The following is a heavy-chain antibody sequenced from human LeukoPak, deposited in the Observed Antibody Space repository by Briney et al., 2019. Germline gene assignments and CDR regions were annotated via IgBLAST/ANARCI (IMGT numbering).Heavy chain of an antibody. D-gene: IGHD2-2*01. J-gene: IGHJ4*02. CDR3: AKDLTEGYCSSTSCYGGYFDY. V-gene: IGHV3-53*01. Sequence: GGSLRLSCAASGFTVSSSYLSWVRQAPGKGLEWVSVIYSGGSTYYADSVKGRFTISRDNSKNTLYLQMNSLRAEDTAVYYCAKDLTEGYCSSTSCYGGYFDYWGQGTLVTVSS. CDR2: IYSGGST. CDR1: GFTVSSSY.